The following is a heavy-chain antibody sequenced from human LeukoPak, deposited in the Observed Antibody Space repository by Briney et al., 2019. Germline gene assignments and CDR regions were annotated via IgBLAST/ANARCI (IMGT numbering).Heavy chain of an antibody. CDR2: IYYSGST. V-gene: IGHV4-30-4*01. J-gene: IGHJ4*02. D-gene: IGHD3-10*01. CDR1: GGSISSGDYY. Sequence: PSQTLSLTCTVSGGSISSGDYYWSWIRQPPGKGLEWIGYIYYSGSTYYNPSLKSRVTISVDTSKNQFSLKLSSVTAADTAVYYCATGRPFGELSNIDYWGQGTRVTVSS. CDR3: ATGRPFGELSNIDY.